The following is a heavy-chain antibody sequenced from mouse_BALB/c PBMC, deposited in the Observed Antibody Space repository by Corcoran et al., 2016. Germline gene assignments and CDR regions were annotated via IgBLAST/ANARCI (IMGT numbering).Heavy chain of an antibody. CDR2: IDPANGNA. J-gene: IGHJ3*01. CDR1: GFNIKDTY. D-gene: IGHD2-14*01. V-gene: IGHV14-3*02. Sequence: EVQLQQSGAELVKPGASVKLSCTASGFNIKDTYIHWVNQRPEQGLEWIGRIDPANGNAKYDPKFQGKATITADTSSNTAYLQLSSLTSEDTAVYYCARGDYRYDGAWFVYWGQGTLVTVSA. CDR3: ARGDYRYDGAWFVY.